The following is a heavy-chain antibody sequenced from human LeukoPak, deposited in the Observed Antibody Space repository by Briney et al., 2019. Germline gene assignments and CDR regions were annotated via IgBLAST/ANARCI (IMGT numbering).Heavy chain of an antibody. V-gene: IGHV3-23*01. Sequence: GGSLRLSCAASGFTFSSSAMSWVRQAPGKGLEWVSAISASGSSAYYADSVKGRFTVSRDNSKNTLYLQMNSLRAEGTAEYYCAREDRGYDYDFWGQGTLVTVSS. CDR3: AREDRGYDYDF. CDR2: ISASGSSA. D-gene: IGHD5-12*01. J-gene: IGHJ4*02. CDR1: GFTFSSSA.